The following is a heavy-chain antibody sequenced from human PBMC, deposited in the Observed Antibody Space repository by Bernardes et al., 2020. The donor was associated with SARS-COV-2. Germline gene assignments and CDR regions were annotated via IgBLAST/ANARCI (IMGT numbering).Heavy chain of an antibody. J-gene: IGHJ4*02. CDR1: GFTFSSYT. CDR2: ISTSSSYI. Sequence: GWSLRLSCAASGFTFSSYTMNWVRQAPGKGLEWISSISTSSSYISYSDSVRGRFTISRDNAKNSVSLQMNSLRAEDTAVYYCARVDFSNLYYFDYWGQGTPVTVSS. V-gene: IGHV3-21*06. D-gene: IGHD4-4*01. CDR3: ARVDFSNLYYFDY.